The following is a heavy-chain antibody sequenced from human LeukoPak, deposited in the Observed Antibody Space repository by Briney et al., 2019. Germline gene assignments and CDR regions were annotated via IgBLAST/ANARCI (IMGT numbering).Heavy chain of an antibody. V-gene: IGHV3-23*01. D-gene: IGHD3-3*01. CDR3: GREPPYHDFLSGHYYLDY. CDR1: GFTFSNSA. CDR2: ISDSGTST. Sequence: PGGSLRLSCAATGFTFSNSAMNWVRQAPGQGLEWISGISDSGTSTYYADSVTRRFTISRDNSKNTLYLQMNSLRAEDTAVYYCGREPPYHDFLSGHYYLDYWGQGILVTVSS. J-gene: IGHJ4*02.